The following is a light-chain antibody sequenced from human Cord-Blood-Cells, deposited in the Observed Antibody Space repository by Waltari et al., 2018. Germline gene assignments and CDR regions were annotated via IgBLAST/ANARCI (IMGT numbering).Light chain of an antibody. CDR3: SPYTSSSTWV. J-gene: IGLJ3*02. V-gene: IGLV2-14*01. CDR1: SSDVGGYNY. CDR2: DVS. Sequence: QSALTQPAPVSASPGQSITISCAGTSSDVGGYNYVSWYQQHPGKAPKLMIYDVSNRPSGVSNRFSGSKSGNTASLTISGLQAEDEADYYCSPYTSSSTWVFGGGTKLTVL.